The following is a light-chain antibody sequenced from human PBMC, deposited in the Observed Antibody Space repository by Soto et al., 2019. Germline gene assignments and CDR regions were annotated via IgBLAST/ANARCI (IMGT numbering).Light chain of an antibody. J-gene: IGLJ1*01. V-gene: IGLV2-8*01. CDR2: DVS. Sequence: QSVLTQPPSASGSPGKSVTISCTGTSSDVGRYNYVSWYQHHPGKAPKLIIYDVSQRPSGVPDRFSGSKSGNTASLTVSGLQAEDEADYYCNSYADSNTYVFGTGTKLTVL. CDR3: NSYADSNTYV. CDR1: SSDVGRYNY.